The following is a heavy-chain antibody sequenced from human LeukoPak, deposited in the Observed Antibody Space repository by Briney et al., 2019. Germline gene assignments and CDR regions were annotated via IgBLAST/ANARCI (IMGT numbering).Heavy chain of an antibody. J-gene: IGHJ4*02. CDR2: IYYSGST. CDR3: ARTVRGRGGYPGLDY. Sequence: KPSETLSLTCTVSGGSISSSSYYWGWIRQPPGKGLEWIGSIYYSGSTYYNPSLKSRVTISVDTSKNQFSLKLSSVTAADTAVYYCARTVRGRGGYPGLDYWGQGTLVTVSS. CDR1: GGSISSSSYY. V-gene: IGHV4-39*01. D-gene: IGHD5-12*01.